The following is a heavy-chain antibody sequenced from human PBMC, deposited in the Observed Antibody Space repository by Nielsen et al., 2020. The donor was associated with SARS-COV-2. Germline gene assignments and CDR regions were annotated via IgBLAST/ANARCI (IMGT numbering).Heavy chain of an antibody. V-gene: IGHV4-31*03. Sequence: SETLSLTCSVSGGSISIAGYYWSWIRQYPGKGLEWIGFIYYSGNTYYNPSLKSRVTISVDTSKNQFSLKLSSVTAADTAVYYCARENYDILTGLPGDFDYWGQGTLVTVSS. J-gene: IGHJ4*02. D-gene: IGHD3-9*01. CDR3: ARENYDILTGLPGDFDY. CDR1: GGSISIAGYY. CDR2: IYYSGNT.